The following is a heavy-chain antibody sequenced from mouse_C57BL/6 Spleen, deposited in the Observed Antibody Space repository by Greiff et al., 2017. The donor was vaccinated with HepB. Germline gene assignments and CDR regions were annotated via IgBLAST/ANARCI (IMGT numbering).Heavy chain of an antibody. CDR2: INPNNGGT. Sequence: VQLQQSGPELVKPGASVKIPCKASGYTFTDYNMDWVKQSHGKSLEWIGDINPNNGGTIYNQKFKGKATLTVDKSSSTAYMELRSLTSEDTAVYYCARGDYDGRGYAMDYWGQGTSVTVSS. V-gene: IGHV1-18*01. J-gene: IGHJ4*01. D-gene: IGHD2-4*01. CDR3: ARGDYDGRGYAMDY. CDR1: GYTFTDYN.